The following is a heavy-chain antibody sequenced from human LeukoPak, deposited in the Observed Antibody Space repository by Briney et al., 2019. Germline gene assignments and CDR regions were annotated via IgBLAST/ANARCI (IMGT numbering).Heavy chain of an antibody. V-gene: IGHV1-18*01. CDR1: GYTFTSYG. CDR3: ARDSPYYYYMDV. Sequence: ASVKVSCKASGYTFTSYGISWVRQAPGQGLEWMGWISAYNGNTNYAQKLQGRVTMTTDTSTSTAYMELRGLRSDDTAVYYCARDSPYYYYMDVWGKGTTVTVSS. CDR2: ISAYNGNT. J-gene: IGHJ6*03.